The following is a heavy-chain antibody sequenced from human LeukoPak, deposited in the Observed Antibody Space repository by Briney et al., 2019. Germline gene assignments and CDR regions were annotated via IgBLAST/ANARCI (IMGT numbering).Heavy chain of an antibody. V-gene: IGHV4-59*01. CDR1: GGSISSYY. CDR3: ARHYYGSGNYNAFDI. CDR2: IYYSGTT. Sequence: PSETLSLTCTVSGGSISSYYWSWIRQPPGKGLEWIGYIYYSGTTNYNPSLKSRVTISVDTSKNQFSLKLSSVTAADTAVYYCARHYYGSGNYNAFDIWGQGTMVTVSS. D-gene: IGHD3-10*01. J-gene: IGHJ3*02.